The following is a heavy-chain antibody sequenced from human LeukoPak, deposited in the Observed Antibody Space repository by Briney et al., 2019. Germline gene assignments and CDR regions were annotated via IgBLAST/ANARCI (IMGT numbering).Heavy chain of an antibody. J-gene: IGHJ4*02. CDR2: INPNSGGT. CDR3: ARKGSSFDY. V-gene: IGHV1-2*02. D-gene: IGHD6-6*01. Sequence: ASVKVSCKASGYTFTGYYMHWVRQAPGQGLEWMGWINPNSGGTYYAQRFQGSVTMTRDTSITTAYMELSRLRSDDSAVYYCARKGSSFDYWGQGTLVTVSS. CDR1: GYTFTGYY.